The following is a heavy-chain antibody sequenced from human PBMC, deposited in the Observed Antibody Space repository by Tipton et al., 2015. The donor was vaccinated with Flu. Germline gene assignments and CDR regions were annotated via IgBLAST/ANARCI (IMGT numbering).Heavy chain of an antibody. D-gene: IGHD3-10*01. CDR2: VFHTGSS. Sequence: TLSLTCTVSGYSISSDYYWGWIRQPPGKGLEWIGNVFHTGSSYYNPSLKSRVTISVDTSKNQFSLRLSSVTAADTAVYYCARGLYGSGSYQRRYFDSWGQGTLVTVSS. CDR3: ARGLYGSGSYQRRYFDS. CDR1: GYSISSDYY. J-gene: IGHJ4*02. V-gene: IGHV4-38-2*02.